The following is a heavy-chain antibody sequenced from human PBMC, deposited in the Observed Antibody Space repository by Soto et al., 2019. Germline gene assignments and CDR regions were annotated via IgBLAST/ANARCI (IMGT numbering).Heavy chain of an antibody. CDR1: GYTFTSYD. D-gene: IGHD3-10*01. V-gene: IGHV1-8*01. CDR3: AGEITMVRGSDAFDI. J-gene: IGHJ3*02. CDR2: MNPNSGNT. Sequence: ASVKVSCKASGYTFTSYDINWVRQATGQGLEWMGWMNPNSGNTGYAQKFQGRVTMARNTSISTAYMELSSLRSEDTAVYYCAGEITMVRGSDAFDIWGQGTMVTVSS.